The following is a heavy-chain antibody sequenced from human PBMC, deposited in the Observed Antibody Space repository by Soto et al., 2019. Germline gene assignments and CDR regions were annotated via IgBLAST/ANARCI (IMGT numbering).Heavy chain of an antibody. CDR1: GGSISSSSYY. CDR3: ARGPILAAAGTLSNWFDP. V-gene: IGHV4-39*07. J-gene: IGHJ5*02. CDR2: IYYSGST. D-gene: IGHD6-13*01. Sequence: SETLSLTCTVSGGSISSSSYYWGWIRQPPGKGLEWIGSIYYSGSTYYNPSLKSRVTISVDTSKNQFSLKLSSVTAADTAVYYFARGPILAAAGTLSNWFDPWGQGTLVTVSS.